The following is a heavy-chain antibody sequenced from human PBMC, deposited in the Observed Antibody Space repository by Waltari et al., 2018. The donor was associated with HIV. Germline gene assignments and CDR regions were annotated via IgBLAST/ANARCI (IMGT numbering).Heavy chain of an antibody. Sequence: QVHLVESGGGVVQPGRSLRLSCAASGFHFRNYGMHWVRPAPGKGLEWVAIISFDGSNQYYADSVRGRFTISRDNSKKKVFLQMNSLRLDDSALYYCATGQQVWETWSQLDYWGQGTLVIVSS. J-gene: IGHJ4*02. CDR1: GFHFRNYG. CDR3: ATGQQVWETWSQLDY. V-gene: IGHV3-30*03. D-gene: IGHD1-1*01. CDR2: ISFDGSNQ.